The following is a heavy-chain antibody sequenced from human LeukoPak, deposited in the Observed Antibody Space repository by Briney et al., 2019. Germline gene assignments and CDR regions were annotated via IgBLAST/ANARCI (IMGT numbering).Heavy chain of an antibody. D-gene: IGHD5-18*01. Sequence: SVKVSCKASGYTFTGYYMHWVRQAPGQGLEWMGGIIPIFGTANYAQKFQGRVTITADESTSTAYMELSSLRSEDTAVYYCASVVGYSYGFDYWGQGTLVTVSS. CDR2: IIPIFGTA. J-gene: IGHJ4*02. V-gene: IGHV1-69*13. CDR1: GYTFTGYY. CDR3: ASVVGYSYGFDY.